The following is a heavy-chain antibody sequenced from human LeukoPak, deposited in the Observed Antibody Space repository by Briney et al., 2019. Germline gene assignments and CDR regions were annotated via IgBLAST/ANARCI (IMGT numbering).Heavy chain of an antibody. CDR3: ATAVLLWFGEPHAFDI. D-gene: IGHD3-10*01. CDR1: GYTFTGYY. CDR2: INPNSGGT. J-gene: IGHJ3*02. V-gene: IGHV1-2*02. Sequence: ASVKVSCKASGYTFTGYYMHWVRQAPGQGLEWMGWINPNSGGTNYAQKLQGRVTMTTDTSTSTAYMELRSLRSDDTAVYYCATAVLLWFGEPHAFDIWGQGTMVTVSS.